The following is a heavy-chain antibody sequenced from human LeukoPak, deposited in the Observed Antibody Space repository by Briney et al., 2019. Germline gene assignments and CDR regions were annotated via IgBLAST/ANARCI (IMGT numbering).Heavy chain of an antibody. CDR3: ARESKRARAFDI. V-gene: IGHV1-46*01. J-gene: IGHJ3*02. CDR1: GYTFTSYY. Sequence: GASVKVSCKASGYTFTSYYMHWVRQAPGQGLEWMGIINPSGGSTSYAQKFQGRVTMTRDMSTSTVYMELSSLRSEDTAVYYCARESKRARAFDIWGQGTMVTVSS. CDR2: INPSGGST. D-gene: IGHD4-11*01.